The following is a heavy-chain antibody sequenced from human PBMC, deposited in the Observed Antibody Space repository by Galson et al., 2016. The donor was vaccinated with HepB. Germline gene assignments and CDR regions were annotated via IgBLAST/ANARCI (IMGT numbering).Heavy chain of an antibody. Sequence: SVKVSCKASGYTLTSYGINWVRQAPGEGLEWMGWTSGYNGNTNYAQKLQGRVTMTTDTSTNTAYMELRSLRYADTAVYYCAVMAVAGYDYWGQGTLVTVSP. D-gene: IGHD6-19*01. CDR1: GYTLTSYG. CDR2: TSGYNGNT. CDR3: AVMAVAGYDY. V-gene: IGHV1-18*04. J-gene: IGHJ4*02.